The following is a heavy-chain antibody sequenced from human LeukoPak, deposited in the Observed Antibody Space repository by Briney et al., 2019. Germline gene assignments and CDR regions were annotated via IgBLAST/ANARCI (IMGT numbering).Heavy chain of an antibody. J-gene: IGHJ3*02. D-gene: IGHD5-18*01. CDR2: IYSGGST. CDR1: GFTVSSNY. CDR3: ARDPTAMGPDAFDI. Sequence: GGSLRLTCAASGFTVSSNYMSWVRQAPGKGLEWVSVIYSGGSTYYADSVKGRFTISRDNSKNTLYLQMNSLRAEDTAVYYCARDPTAMGPDAFDIWGQGTMVTVSS. V-gene: IGHV3-53*01.